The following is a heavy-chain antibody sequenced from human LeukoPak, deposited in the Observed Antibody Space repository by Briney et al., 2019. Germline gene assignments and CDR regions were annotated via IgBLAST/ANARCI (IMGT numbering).Heavy chain of an antibody. Sequence: GGSLRLSCAASGFTFTSYSMNWVRQAPGKGLEWVSTISGGGGSTYYADSVKGRFTISRDNSKNTLYLQVNSLRAEDTAVYYYAKGGKWDVTPFDYWGQGTLVTVSS. D-gene: IGHD1-26*01. CDR2: ISGGGGST. CDR1: GFTFTSYS. CDR3: AKGGKWDVTPFDY. V-gene: IGHV3-23*01. J-gene: IGHJ4*02.